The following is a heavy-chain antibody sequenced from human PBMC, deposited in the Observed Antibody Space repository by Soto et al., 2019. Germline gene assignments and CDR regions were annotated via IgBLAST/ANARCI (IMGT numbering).Heavy chain of an antibody. CDR3: ARAQPTYSRSYFDY. J-gene: IGHJ4*02. CDR1: GFTFSSYA. CDR2: ISGRGDDT. V-gene: IGHV3-23*01. Sequence: EVQLLESGGYLVQPGGSLRLSCAASGFTFSSYAMSWVRQAPGKGLEWVSTISGRGDDTYYTDSVKGRFTISRDNSKNTLYVHMNSLRAEDTAVYYWARAQPTYSRSYFDYWGQGTLVTVAS. D-gene: IGHD1-26*01.